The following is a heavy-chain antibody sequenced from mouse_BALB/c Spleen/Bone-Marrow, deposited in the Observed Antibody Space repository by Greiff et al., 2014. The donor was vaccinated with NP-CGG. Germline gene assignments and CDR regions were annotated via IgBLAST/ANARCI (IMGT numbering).Heavy chain of an antibody. CDR3: ARGDYDYDDWFAY. Sequence: VQLQESGAELARPGASVKLSCKASGYTFTSYWMQWVKQRPGQGLEWIGAIYPGDGDTRCTQKFKGKATLTADKSSSTAYMQLSSLASEDSAVYYCARGDYDYDDWFAYWGQGTLVTVSA. D-gene: IGHD2-4*01. CDR2: IYPGDGDT. V-gene: IGHV1-87*01. CDR1: GYTFTSYW. J-gene: IGHJ3*01.